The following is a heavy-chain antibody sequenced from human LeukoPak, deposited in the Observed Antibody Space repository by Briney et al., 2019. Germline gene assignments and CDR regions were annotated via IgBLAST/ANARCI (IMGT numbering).Heavy chain of an antibody. CDR2: ISGSGGST. D-gene: IGHD3-22*01. V-gene: IGHV3-23*01. Sequence: GGSLRLSCAASGFTFSSYAMSWVRQAPGKGLEWVSAISGSGGSTYYADSVKGRFTISRDNSKNTLYLQMNSLRAEDTAVYYCAKEAPSTYYYDSSGYYYYWGQGTLVTVSS. CDR1: GFTFSSYA. CDR3: AKEAPSTYYYDSSGYYYY. J-gene: IGHJ4*02.